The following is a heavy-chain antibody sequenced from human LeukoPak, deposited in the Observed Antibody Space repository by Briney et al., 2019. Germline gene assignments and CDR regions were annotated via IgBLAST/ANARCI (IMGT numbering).Heavy chain of an antibody. CDR3: ARTRRVWVGATRGNNWFDP. V-gene: IGHV4-39*07. Sequence: PSETLSLTCTVSGGSISSSSYYWGWIRQPPGKGLEWIGSIYYSGSTYYNPSLKSRVTISVGTSKNQFSLKLSSVTAADTAVYYCARTRRVWVGATRGNNWFDPWGQGTLVTVSS. CDR1: GGSISSSSYY. J-gene: IGHJ5*02. D-gene: IGHD1-26*01. CDR2: IYYSGST.